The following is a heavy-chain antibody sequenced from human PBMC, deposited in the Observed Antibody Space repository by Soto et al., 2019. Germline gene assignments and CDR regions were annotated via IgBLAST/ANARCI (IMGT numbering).Heavy chain of an antibody. CDR1: GGSISSGDYY. Sequence: PSETLSLTCTVSGGSISSGDYYWSWIRQPPGKGLEWIGYIYYSGSTYYNPSLKSRVTISVDTSKNQFSLKLSSVTAADTAVYYCARDRAPGYGPIDDYYYYGMDVWGQGTTVTVSS. CDR2: IYYSGST. D-gene: IGHD5-12*01. J-gene: IGHJ6*02. V-gene: IGHV4-30-4*01. CDR3: ARDRAPGYGPIDDYYYYGMDV.